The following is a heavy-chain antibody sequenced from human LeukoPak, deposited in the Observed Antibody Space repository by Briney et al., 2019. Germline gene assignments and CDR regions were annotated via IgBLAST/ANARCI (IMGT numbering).Heavy chain of an antibody. CDR2: IYYSGST. V-gene: IGHV4-30-4*08. CDR1: GGSISSGDYY. Sequence: KPSETLSLTCTVSGGSISSGDYYWSWIRQPPGKGLEWIGYIYYSGSTLHYNPSLKSRVNISVDTSKNQFSLRLSSVTAVDTAVYYCASTNCSSASCYGANWFDPWGQGTLVTVSS. J-gene: IGHJ5*02. CDR3: ASTNCSSASCYGANWFDP. D-gene: IGHD2-2*01.